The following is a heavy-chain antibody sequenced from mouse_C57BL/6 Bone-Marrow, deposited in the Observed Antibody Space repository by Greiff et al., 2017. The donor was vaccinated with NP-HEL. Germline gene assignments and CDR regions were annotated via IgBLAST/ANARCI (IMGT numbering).Heavy chain of an antibody. D-gene: IGHD6-5*01. V-gene: IGHV1-39*01. Sequence: EVKLMESGPELVKPGASVKISCTASGYSFTDYNMNWVKQSNGKSLEWIGVINPNYGTTSYNQKFKGKATLPVDPSSSTAYMQLNSLTSEDSAIYYCARGGIPLSMDYWGQGTSVTVSS. CDR3: ARGGIPLSMDY. J-gene: IGHJ4*01. CDR1: GYSFTDYN. CDR2: INPNYGTT.